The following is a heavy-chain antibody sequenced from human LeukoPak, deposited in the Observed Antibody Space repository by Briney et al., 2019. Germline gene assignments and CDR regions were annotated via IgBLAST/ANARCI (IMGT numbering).Heavy chain of an antibody. CDR1: GFTVSSNY. CDR3: AKKSDSSGYYYSSADAFDI. V-gene: IGHV3-53*05. J-gene: IGHJ3*02. D-gene: IGHD3-22*01. Sequence: PGGSLRLSCAASGFTVSSNYMSWVRQAPGKGLEWVSVIYSGGSTYYADSVKGRFTISRDNSKNTLYLQMNSLRAEDTAVYYCAKKSDSSGYYYSSADAFDIWGQGTMVTVSS. CDR2: IYSGGST.